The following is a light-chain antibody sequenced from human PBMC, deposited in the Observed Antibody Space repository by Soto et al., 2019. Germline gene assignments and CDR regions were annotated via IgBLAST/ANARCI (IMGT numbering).Light chain of an antibody. CDR3: QQYDTSRWT. V-gene: IGKV3-20*01. Sequence: EIVLTQSPGTLSMSPGERATLSCRASQNVNSSFLAWYQQKPGQAPSLLIYAASTRATGIPDRFSGSGSGTDFTFTISRLEPEDFAVYYCQQYDTSRWTFGQGTKVEIK. CDR2: AAS. CDR1: QNVNSSF. J-gene: IGKJ1*01.